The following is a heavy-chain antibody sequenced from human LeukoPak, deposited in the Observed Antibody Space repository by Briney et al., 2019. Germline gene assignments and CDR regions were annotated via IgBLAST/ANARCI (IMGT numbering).Heavy chain of an antibody. V-gene: IGHV3-48*04. CDR2: ISSSGSTI. D-gene: IGHD3-10*02. CDR3: AELGITMIGGV. CDR1: GFTFTSYS. J-gene: IGHJ6*04. Sequence: GGSPRLSCAPSGFTFTSYSMNWVRQAPGKGLEWVSYISSSGSTIYYADSVKGRFTISRDNAKNSLYLQMNSLRAEDTAVYYCAELGITMIGGVWGKGTTVTISS.